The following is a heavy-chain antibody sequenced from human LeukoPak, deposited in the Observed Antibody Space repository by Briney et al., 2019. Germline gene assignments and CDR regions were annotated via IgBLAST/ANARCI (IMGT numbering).Heavy chain of an antibody. D-gene: IGHD2-2*01. CDR3: ARGPGALDY. Sequence: GRSLRLSCAPSGFAFSRYGMHWVRQAPGKGLEGVALISHDGTNKNHADSVKGRFTISRDNSNNTLYLQMSSLRAEDTAVYYCARGPGALDYWGQGSLVTVCS. CDR2: ISHDGTNK. CDR1: GFAFSRYG. V-gene: IGHV3-30*03. J-gene: IGHJ4*02.